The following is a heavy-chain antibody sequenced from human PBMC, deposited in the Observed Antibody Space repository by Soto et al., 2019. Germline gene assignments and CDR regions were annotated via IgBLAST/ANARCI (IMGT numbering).Heavy chain of an antibody. CDR3: ASPDAESSSPRARDYYYGMDV. CDR1: GGTFSSYA. Sequence: GASVKVSCKASGGTFSSYAISWVRQTPGQGLEWMGGIIPIFGTANYAQKFQGRVTITADESTSTAYMELSSLRSEDTAVYYCASPDAESSSPRARDYYYGMDVWGQGTTVTVSS. J-gene: IGHJ6*02. V-gene: IGHV1-69*13. CDR2: IIPIFGTA. D-gene: IGHD6-6*01.